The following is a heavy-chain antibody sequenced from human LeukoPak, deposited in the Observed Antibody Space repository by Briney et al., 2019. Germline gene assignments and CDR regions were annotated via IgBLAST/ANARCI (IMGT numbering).Heavy chain of an antibody. Sequence: GASVKVSCKASGGTLSSYAISWVRQAPGQGLEWMGRIIPILGIANYAQKFQGRVTITADKSTSTAYMELSSLRSEDTAVYYCACLSSGYSYGYDYWGQGTLVTVSS. CDR3: ACLSSGYSYGYDY. CDR1: GGTLSSYA. D-gene: IGHD5-18*01. V-gene: IGHV1-69*04. CDR2: IIPILGIA. J-gene: IGHJ4*02.